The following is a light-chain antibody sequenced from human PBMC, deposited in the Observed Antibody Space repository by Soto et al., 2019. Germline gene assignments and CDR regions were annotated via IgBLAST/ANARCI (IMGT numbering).Light chain of an antibody. J-gene: IGKJ1*01. V-gene: IGKV3-20*01. Sequence: EIVLTQSPGTLSLSPGERATLSCRASQSVSSSYLAWYQQKPGQAPRLLIYDASSRATGIPDRFSGSGSGKDFTLTSSRLEPEDFAVYYCQQYGSSRTFGQGTKVEIK. CDR1: QSVSSSY. CDR2: DAS. CDR3: QQYGSSRT.